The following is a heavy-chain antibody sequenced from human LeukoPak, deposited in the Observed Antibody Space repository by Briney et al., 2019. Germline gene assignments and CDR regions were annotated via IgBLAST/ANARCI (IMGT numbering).Heavy chain of an antibody. J-gene: IGHJ4*02. V-gene: IGHV4-59*08. CDR3: ARLVYDSRGYYFDY. Sequence: SETLSLTCAVSGGSISSYYWSWIRQPPGKGLEWIGYIRYSGSANYNPSLRSRVTISIDTSKNQFSLKLSSVTAADTAVYHCARLVYDSRGYYFDYWGQGTLVTVSS. CDR1: GGSISSYY. D-gene: IGHD3-22*01. CDR2: IRYSGSA.